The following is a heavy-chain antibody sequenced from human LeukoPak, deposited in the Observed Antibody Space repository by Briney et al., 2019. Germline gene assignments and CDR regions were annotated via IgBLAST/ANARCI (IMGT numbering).Heavy chain of an antibody. CDR2: IRYDGSSK. J-gene: IGHJ4*02. CDR3: AKMGGGYYYDSSGYYYA. Sequence: GGSLRLSCAASGFTFSSYGMHWVRQAPGKGLEWVAFIRYDGSSKYYADSVKGRFTISRDNSKNTLYLQMNSLRAEDTAVYYCAKMGGGYYYDSSGYYYAWGQGTLVTVSS. V-gene: IGHV3-30*02. D-gene: IGHD3-22*01. CDR1: GFTFSSYG.